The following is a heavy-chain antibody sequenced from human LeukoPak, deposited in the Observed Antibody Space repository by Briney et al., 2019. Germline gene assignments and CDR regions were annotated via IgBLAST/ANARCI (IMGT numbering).Heavy chain of an antibody. J-gene: IGHJ3*02. CDR1: GFTFRSSW. CDR2: IKSDGSSE. V-gene: IGHV3-74*01. CDR3: AKGRGAFDI. Sequence: GGSLRLSCAASGFTFRSSWMHWVRQAPGKGPEWVSRIKSDGSSEGYAEPVKGRFTISRDNTKNTLYLQMNSLRAEDTAVYYCAKGRGAFDIWGQGTMVTVSS.